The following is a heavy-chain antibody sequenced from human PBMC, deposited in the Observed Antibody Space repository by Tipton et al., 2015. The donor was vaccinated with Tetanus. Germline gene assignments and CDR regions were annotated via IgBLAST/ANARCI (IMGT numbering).Heavy chain of an antibody. CDR1: GDRLSSDIAA. Sequence: GLVKPSQTLSVTCVISGDRLSSDIAAWYWIRQSPSRGLEWLGRTYYRSKWSNDYAVSVKSRVTITSDTSKSQFSLKPSSVIAADTAMYYCARWTASGKGAFDIWGQGTMVTVSS. D-gene: IGHD3/OR15-3a*01. V-gene: IGHV6-1*01. J-gene: IGHJ3*02. CDR3: ARWTASGKGAFDI. CDR2: TYYRSKWSN.